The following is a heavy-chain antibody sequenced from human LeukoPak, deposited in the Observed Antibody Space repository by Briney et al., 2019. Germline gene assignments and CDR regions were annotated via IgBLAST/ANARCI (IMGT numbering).Heavy chain of an antibody. J-gene: IGHJ3*01. V-gene: IGHV4-59*08. CDR3: ARRCSSATCYTDAF. Sequence: SETLSLTCTVSGGSISSYYWSWIRQPPGKGLEWIGYVYYSGSTNYNPSLKGRVTISVDTSKKQFSLKLSSVTAADTAVYYCARRCSSATCYTDAFWGQGTMVTVPS. D-gene: IGHD2-2*02. CDR1: GGSISSYY. CDR2: VYYSGST.